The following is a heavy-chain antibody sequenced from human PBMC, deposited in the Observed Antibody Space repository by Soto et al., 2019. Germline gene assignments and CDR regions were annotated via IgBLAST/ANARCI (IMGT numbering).Heavy chain of an antibody. D-gene: IGHD6-6*01. V-gene: IGHV1-69*10. J-gene: IGHJ6*02. CDR1: GGTFSSYA. CDR3: ARGRGEQLFYYYGMDV. Sequence: SVKVSCKASGGTFSSYAISWVRQAPGQGLEWMGGIIPILGTANCAQKFQGRVTITADKSTSTAYMELSSLRSEDTAVYYCARGRGEQLFYYYGMDVWGQGTTVTVSS. CDR2: IIPILGTA.